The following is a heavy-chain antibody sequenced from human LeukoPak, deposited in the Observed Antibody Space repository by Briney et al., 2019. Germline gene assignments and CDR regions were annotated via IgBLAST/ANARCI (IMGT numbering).Heavy chain of an antibody. D-gene: IGHD3-10*01. CDR3: AREDGSGSYYASGAFDI. Sequence: SETLSLTCTVSVGPISRGRYPGSWSRQPPGKGREWIVYIYRCGIPYYNPALKIRLTISVARSKNQFSLKLSSVTAADTDVYYCAREDGSGSYYASGAFDIWGQGTMVTVSS. V-gene: IGHV4-30-2*01. J-gene: IGHJ3*02. CDR1: VGPISRGRYP. CDR2: IYRCGIP.